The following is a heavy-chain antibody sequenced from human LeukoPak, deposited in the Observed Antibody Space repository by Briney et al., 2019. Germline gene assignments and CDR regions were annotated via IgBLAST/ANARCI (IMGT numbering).Heavy chain of an antibody. D-gene: IGHD3-22*01. CDR1: GFIVSDNY. V-gene: IGHV3-53*01. Sequence: GGSLRLSCAASGFIVSDNYMSWVRQAPGKGLEWVSVLYSDGTTYYAVSVKGRFTISRDNSRNTLYLQMNNLRAEDTAVYYCARAAYDSNGYTANHDYWGQGTLVTVSS. CDR2: LYSDGTT. J-gene: IGHJ4*02. CDR3: ARAAYDSNGYTANHDY.